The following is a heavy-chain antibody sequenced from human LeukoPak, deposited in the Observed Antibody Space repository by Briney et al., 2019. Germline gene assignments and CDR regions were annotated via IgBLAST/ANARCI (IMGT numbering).Heavy chain of an antibody. CDR2: IFSHGET. CDR3: ARDPPAVSINTYA. CDR1: GFTFSSYA. V-gene: IGHV3-66*01. Sequence: GGSLRLSCAASGFTFSSYAMNWVRQAPGKGLEWVSLIFSHGETSYADSVKGRFTISRDNSKNTLYLQMNGLRVEHTAVYYCARDPPAVSINTYAWGQGTLVTVSS. D-gene: IGHD2-8*01. J-gene: IGHJ4*02.